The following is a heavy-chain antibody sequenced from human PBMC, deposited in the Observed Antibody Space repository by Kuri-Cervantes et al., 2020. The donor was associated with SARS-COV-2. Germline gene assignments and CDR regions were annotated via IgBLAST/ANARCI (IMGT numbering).Heavy chain of an antibody. J-gene: IGHJ6*03. D-gene: IGHD3-10*01. CDR1: GYTFTSHY. Sequence: SVKVSCKASGYTFTSHYMHWVRQAPGQGLEWMGGFIPIIGTANYGQKFQGKVTITTDESTSTAYMELSSLRSKDTAVYYCARDRGQLGLGFYYYYMDVWGKGTMVTVSS. CDR2: FIPIIGTA. V-gene: IGHV1-69*05. CDR3: ARDRGQLGLGFYYYYMDV.